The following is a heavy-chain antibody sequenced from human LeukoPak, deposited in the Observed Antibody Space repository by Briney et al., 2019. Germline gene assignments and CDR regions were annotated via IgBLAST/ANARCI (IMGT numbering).Heavy chain of an antibody. V-gene: IGHV3-7*05. CDR2: IKQDGSEE. CDR1: GFTFSNYW. D-gene: IGHD6-6*01. CDR3: ARDPYSSTWSYGMDV. J-gene: IGHJ6*02. Sequence: PEGSLRLSCAASGFTFSNYWMSWVSQAPGKGLEWVANIKQDGSEEVYVDSLKGRFTISRDNAKNSLFLQMNTLRAEDTAVYYCARDPYSSTWSYGMDVWGQGTTVTVSS.